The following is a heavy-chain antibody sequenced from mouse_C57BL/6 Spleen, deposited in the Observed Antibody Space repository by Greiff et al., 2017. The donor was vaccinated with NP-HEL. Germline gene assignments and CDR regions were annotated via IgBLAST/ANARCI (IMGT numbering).Heavy chain of an antibody. CDR2: IYPGDGDT. CDR3: ARRQDYAMDY. V-gene: IGHV1-82*01. D-gene: IGHD6-1*01. J-gene: IGHJ4*01. CDR1: GYAFSSSW. Sequence: QVQLKQSGPELVKPGASVKISCKASGYAFSSSWMNWVKQRPGKGLEWIGRIYPGDGDTNYNGKFKGKATLTADKSSSTAYMQLSSLTSEDSAVYFCARRQDYAMDYWGQGTSVTVSS.